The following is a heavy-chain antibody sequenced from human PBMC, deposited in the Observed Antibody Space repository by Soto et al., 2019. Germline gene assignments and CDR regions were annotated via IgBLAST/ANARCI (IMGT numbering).Heavy chain of an antibody. J-gene: IGHJ3*01. V-gene: IGHV3-48*03. Sequence: EVRLVGSGGGLVQPGGSLRLSCAASGFTFSSSEMYWVRQAPGKGLEWVSYIHPGGQIIFYADSVKGRFTISRDNAKNSVYLQMNNLRAEDTAVYYCARRGSSWGQGTMVTVSS. D-gene: IGHD2-2*01. CDR3: ARRGSS. CDR1: GFTFSSSE. CDR2: IHPGGQII.